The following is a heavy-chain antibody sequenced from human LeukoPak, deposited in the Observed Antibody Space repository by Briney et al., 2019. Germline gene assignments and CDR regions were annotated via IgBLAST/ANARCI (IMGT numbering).Heavy chain of an antibody. CDR1: GFTFSDYY. D-gene: IGHD1-1*01. J-gene: IGHJ4*02. Sequence: GGSLRLSCAASGFTFSDYYMSWIRQAPGKGLDWVSYISTTSRFTNYADSVKGRLTISRANAKNSLDLEMNSRRAEDTAVYYCARDLGLTWMGGQGTLVTVSS. V-gene: IGHV3-11*05. CDR3: ARDLGLTWM. CDR2: ISTTSRFT.